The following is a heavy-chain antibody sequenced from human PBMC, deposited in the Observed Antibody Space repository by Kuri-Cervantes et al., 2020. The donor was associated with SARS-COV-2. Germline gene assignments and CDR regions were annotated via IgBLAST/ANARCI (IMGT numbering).Heavy chain of an antibody. V-gene: IGHV3-21*01. CDR2: ISSRSIYI. D-gene: IGHD3-10*01. Sequence: GESLKISCAASGFTFNTYSMDWVRQAPGKGLEWVSSISSRSIYIKYADSVKGRFTISSDDAKKALYLQMNSLRAEDTAMYFCARDYGSGGRFDFWGQGSLVTVSS. CDR1: GFTFNTYS. J-gene: IGHJ4*02. CDR3: ARDYGSGGRFDF.